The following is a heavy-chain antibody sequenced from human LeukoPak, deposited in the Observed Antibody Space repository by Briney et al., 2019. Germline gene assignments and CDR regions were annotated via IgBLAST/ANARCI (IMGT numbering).Heavy chain of an antibody. CDR1: GGSISSSTDY. J-gene: IGHJ5*02. CDR3: ARAQKLMTTPYWFDP. CDR2: IYYHENT. Sequence: SETLSLTCTVSGGSISSSTDYWGWIRQAPGTGLEWIGSIYYHENTYYNSSLKSRVTISVDTSKNQFSLKLNSVAAADTAVYYCARAQKLMTTPYWFDPWGQGTLVTVSS. V-gene: IGHV4-39*01. D-gene: IGHD4-17*01.